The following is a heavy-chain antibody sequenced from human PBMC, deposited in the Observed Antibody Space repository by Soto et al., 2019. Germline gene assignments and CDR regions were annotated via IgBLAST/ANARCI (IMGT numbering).Heavy chain of an antibody. Sequence: PGESLKISCKGFGYSFIHYWIGWVRQTPGTGLEWMGLIYPSDSDVRYSPSFQGQVTISADKSINTAYLQWGGLKASDTAMYYCARPRDYSTSLSFLYWGQGTQVTVSS. D-gene: IGHD6-6*01. CDR3: ARPRDYSTSLSFLY. J-gene: IGHJ4*02. CDR1: GYSFIHYW. CDR2: IYPSDSDV. V-gene: IGHV5-51*01.